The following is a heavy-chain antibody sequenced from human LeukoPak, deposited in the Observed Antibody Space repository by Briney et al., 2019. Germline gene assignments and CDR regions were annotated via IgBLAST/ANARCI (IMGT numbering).Heavy chain of an antibody. Sequence: GASVKASCKASGYTFTSYYMHWVRQAPGQGLEWMGIINPSGGSTSYAQKFQGRVTMTRDTSTSTVYMELSSLRSEDTAVYYCARTPLGSDYDFWSGYVTDAFDIWGQGTMVTVSS. D-gene: IGHD3-3*01. J-gene: IGHJ3*02. CDR3: ARTPLGSDYDFWSGYVTDAFDI. CDR1: GYTFTSYY. V-gene: IGHV1-46*01. CDR2: INPSGGST.